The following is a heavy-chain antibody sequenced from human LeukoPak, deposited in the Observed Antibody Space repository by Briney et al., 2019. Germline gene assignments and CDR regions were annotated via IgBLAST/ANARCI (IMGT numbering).Heavy chain of an antibody. V-gene: IGHV4-30-4*08. CDR2: IYYSGST. Sequence: SQTLSLTCTVSGGSISSGDYYWSWIRQPPGKGLAWIGYIYYSGSTYYNPSLKSRVTISVDTSKNQFSLKLSSVTAADTAVYYCARVRRSTSCYWFDPWGQGTLVTVSS. CDR3: ARVRRSTSCYWFDP. CDR1: GGSISSGDYY. J-gene: IGHJ5*02. D-gene: IGHD2-2*01.